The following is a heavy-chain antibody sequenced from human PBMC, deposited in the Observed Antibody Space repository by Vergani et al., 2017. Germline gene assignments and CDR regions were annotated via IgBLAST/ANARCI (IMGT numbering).Heavy chain of an antibody. CDR2: ISSSGSTI. V-gene: IGHV3-48*03. J-gene: IGHJ5*02. D-gene: IGHD4-23*01. CDR1: GFTFSSYE. Sequence: EVQLVESGGGLVQPGGSLRLSCAASGFTFSSYEMNWVRQAPGKGLEWVSYISSSGSTIYYADSVKGRFTISRDNAKNSLYLQMNSLRAEDTAVYYCARDYPVVTRSSSPFSDWFDPWGQGTLVTVSS. CDR3: ARDYPVVTRSSSPFSDWFDP.